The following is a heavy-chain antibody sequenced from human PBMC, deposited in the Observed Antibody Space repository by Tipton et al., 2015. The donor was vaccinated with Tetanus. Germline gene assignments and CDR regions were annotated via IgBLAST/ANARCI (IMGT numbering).Heavy chain of an antibody. J-gene: IGHJ4*02. CDR3: AREADCSGGSCFSGGFDI. CDR1: GFIFSSYG. D-gene: IGHD2-15*01. Sequence: SLRLSCAASGFIFSSYGIHWVRQAPGKGLEWVAVSWYDGTDKYYADSVKGRFTISRDNSKNTLYLQMNSLRAEDTAVYYCAREADCSGGSCFSGGFDIWGQGTQVTVSS. CDR2: SWYDGTDK. V-gene: IGHV3-33*01.